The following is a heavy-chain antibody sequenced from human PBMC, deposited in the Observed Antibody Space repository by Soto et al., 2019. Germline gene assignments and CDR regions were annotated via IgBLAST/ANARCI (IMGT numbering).Heavy chain of an antibody. J-gene: IGHJ6*01. CDR3: ARGRVYCSGGSCYTPTYYYYGMDV. D-gene: IGHD2-15*01. CDR1: GVSISSGGYY. V-gene: IGHV4-31*03. CDR2: IYYSGST. Sequence: SETLSLTCTVSGVSISSGGYYWSWIRQHPGKGLEWIGYIYYSGSTYYNPSLKSRVTISVDTSKNQFSLKLSSVTAADTAVYYCARGRVYCSGGSCYTPTYYYYGMDVWGQVTTVSVSS.